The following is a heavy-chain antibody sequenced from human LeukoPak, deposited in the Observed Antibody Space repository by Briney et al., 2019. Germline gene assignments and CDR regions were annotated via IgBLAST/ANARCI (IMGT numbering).Heavy chain of an antibody. CDR1: GYSFTSYD. Sequence: GASVKVSCKASGYSFTSYDINWVRQATGQGLEWIGWMNPNSGDADYTQKFKGRVTFTRDTSTRTAYIEVNSLGSEDTAVYYCARSNFGGNVHFDYWGQGTLVTVSS. J-gene: IGHJ4*02. CDR3: ARSNFGGNVHFDY. CDR2: MNPNSGDA. D-gene: IGHD4-23*01. V-gene: IGHV1-8*02.